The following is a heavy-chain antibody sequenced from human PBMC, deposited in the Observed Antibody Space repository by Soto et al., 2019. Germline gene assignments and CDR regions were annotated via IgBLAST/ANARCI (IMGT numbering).Heavy chain of an antibody. Sequence: SETLSLTCTVSGGSVSSGISYWGWIRQPPGKGLEWIGHIYYSGSTKYNPSLTSRVTISLDTSKNQFSLKLRSVTAADTAVYYCARQPTTGDTDLWFDPWGQGTLVTVSS. CDR3: ARQPTTGDTDLWFDP. V-gene: IGHV4-61*01. CDR1: GGSVSSGISY. CDR2: IYYSGST. J-gene: IGHJ5*02. D-gene: IGHD2-21*01.